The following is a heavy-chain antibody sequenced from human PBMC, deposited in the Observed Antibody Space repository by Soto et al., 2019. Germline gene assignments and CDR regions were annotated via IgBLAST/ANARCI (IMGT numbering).Heavy chain of an antibody. CDR1: GFTVSSNY. V-gene: IGHV3-53*01. J-gene: IGHJ6*02. Sequence: EVPLVESGGCLIQPGGSLRLSCAASGFTVSSNYMGWVRQAPGKGLEWVSVIYSGGSTYYADSVKGRFTISRDNSKNTLYLQMNSLRAEDTAVYYCARGMDTAMAIYYYYGMDVWGQGTTVTVSS. D-gene: IGHD5-18*01. CDR2: IYSGGST. CDR3: ARGMDTAMAIYYYYGMDV.